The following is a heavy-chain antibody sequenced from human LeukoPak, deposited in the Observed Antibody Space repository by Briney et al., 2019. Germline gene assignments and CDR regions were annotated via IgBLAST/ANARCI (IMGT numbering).Heavy chain of an antibody. CDR2: INSDGSST. J-gene: IGHJ4*02. V-gene: IGHV3-74*01. CDR3: ARVHRITGTTNDY. CDR1: GFTFSSYW. Sequence: PGGSLRLSCAASGFTFSSYWMHWVRQAPGKGLVWVSRINSDGSSTSYADSAKGRFTISRDNAKNTLYLQMNSLRAEDTAVYYCARVHRITGTTNDYWGQGTLVTVSS. D-gene: IGHD1-7*01.